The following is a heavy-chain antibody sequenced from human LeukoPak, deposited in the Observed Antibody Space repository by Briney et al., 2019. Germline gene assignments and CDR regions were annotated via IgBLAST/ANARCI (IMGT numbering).Heavy chain of an antibody. CDR2: ISTSTGDT. V-gene: IGHV1-18*01. CDR1: GYSFILYG. D-gene: IGHD6-19*01. CDR3: ARTPGIAVAGTDY. J-gene: IGHJ4*02. Sequence: GVSVKVSCKTSGYSFILYGISWVRQAPGQGAEWMGWISTSTGDTKYTQKFQGRVTITADKSTSTAYMELSSLRAEDTAVYYCARTPGIAVAGTDYWGQGTLVTVSS.